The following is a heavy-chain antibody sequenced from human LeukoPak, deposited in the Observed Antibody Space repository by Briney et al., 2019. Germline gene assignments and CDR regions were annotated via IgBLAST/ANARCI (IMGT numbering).Heavy chain of an antibody. V-gene: IGHV3-64*01. CDR2: ISSNGGST. J-gene: IGHJ6*03. CDR1: GFTFSSYA. D-gene: IGHD1-20*01. CDR3: ARPQLGFNWNYNYYMDX. Sequence: PGGSLRLSCAASGFTFSSYAMHWVRQAPGKGLEYVSAISSNGGSTYYANSVKGRFTISRDNSKNTLYLQMNSLRAEDTAVYYCARPQLGFNWNYNYYMDXXXKGTTVTVSS.